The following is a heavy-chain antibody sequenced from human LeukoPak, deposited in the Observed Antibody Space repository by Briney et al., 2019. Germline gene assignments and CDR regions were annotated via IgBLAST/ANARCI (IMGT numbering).Heavy chain of an antibody. J-gene: IGHJ4*02. CDR2: VDIRGRT. D-gene: IGHD4-17*01. CDR1: GASVTSYY. Sequence: PSETLSLTCNVSGASVTSYYWSWIRQPAGKRLEWLGRVDIRGRTNYNPSLKSRVSISLVTSQNHFSLKLTSVTAADTAVYFCAGASGLTETTFDFGVWGQGALVTVSS. V-gene: IGHV4-4*07. CDR3: AGASGLTETTFDFGV.